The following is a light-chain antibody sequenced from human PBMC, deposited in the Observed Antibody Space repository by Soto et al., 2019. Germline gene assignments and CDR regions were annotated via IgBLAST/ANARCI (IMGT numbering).Light chain of an antibody. CDR2: DVS. V-gene: IGLV2-14*03. Sequence: QAALTQPASVCGSPGQSITISCTGTSSDVGNYDYVSWYQQHPGKAPKLMIYDVSYRPSGVSDRFSGSKSGNTASLTISGLQAGDDADYYCSSYTTSTTLVFGGGTKLTVL. CDR3: SSYTTSTTLV. CDR1: SSDVGNYDY. J-gene: IGLJ2*01.